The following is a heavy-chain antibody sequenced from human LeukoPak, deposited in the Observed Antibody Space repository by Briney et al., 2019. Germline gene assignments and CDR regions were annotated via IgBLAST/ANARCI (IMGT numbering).Heavy chain of an antibody. J-gene: IGHJ5*02. V-gene: IGHV5-51*01. D-gene: IGHD5-18*01. CDR2: IYPGDSDT. CDR1: GYSFTSYW. Sequence: GESLKISCKGSGYSFTSYWIGWVRQMPGKGLEWMGIIYPGDSDTRYSPSFQGQVTISADKSISTAYLQWSSLKASDTAMYYCARLGYSYGPNNWFDPWGQGTLVTVSS. CDR3: ARLGYSYGPNNWFDP.